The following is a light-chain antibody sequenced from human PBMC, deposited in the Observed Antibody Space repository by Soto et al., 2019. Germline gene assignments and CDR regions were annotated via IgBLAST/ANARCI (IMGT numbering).Light chain of an antibody. CDR3: SSYTSSSTLMV. Sequence: QSALTQPASVSGSPGQSITISGTGTSSDVGGYNYVSWYQQHPGKAPKLMIYDVSNRPSGVSNRFSGSKSVNTASLTISGLQAEDEADYYCSSYTSSSTLMVFGGGTKLTVL. CDR1: SSDVGGYNY. CDR2: DVS. V-gene: IGLV2-14*01. J-gene: IGLJ2*01.